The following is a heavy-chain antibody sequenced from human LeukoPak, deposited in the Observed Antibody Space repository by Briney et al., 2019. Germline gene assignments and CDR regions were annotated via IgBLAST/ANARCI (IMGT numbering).Heavy chain of an antibody. CDR2: ISSSSSYI. Sequence: GGSLRLSCAASGFTFSSYSMNWVRQAPGKGLEWVSSISSSSSYIYYVDSVKGRFTISRDNAKNSLYLQMNSLRAEDTAVYFCARDTAANLSHWGQGTPVTVSS. CDR3: ARDTAANLSH. CDR1: GFTFSSYS. D-gene: IGHD2-2*01. J-gene: IGHJ4*02. V-gene: IGHV3-21*01.